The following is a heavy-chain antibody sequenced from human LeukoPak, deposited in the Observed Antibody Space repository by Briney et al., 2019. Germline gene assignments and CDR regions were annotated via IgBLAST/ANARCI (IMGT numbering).Heavy chain of an antibody. CDR1: GYTFSSYA. Sequence: GGFLRLSCAASGYTFSSYAMSWVRQAPGKGLEWVSAISGSGGSTYYADSVKGRFTISRDNSKNTLYLRMNSLRAEDTAVYYCAKSLSLLYYYYGMDVWGQGTTVTVSS. CDR2: ISGSGGST. J-gene: IGHJ6*02. CDR3: AKSLSLLYYYYGMDV. D-gene: IGHD2-15*01. V-gene: IGHV3-23*01.